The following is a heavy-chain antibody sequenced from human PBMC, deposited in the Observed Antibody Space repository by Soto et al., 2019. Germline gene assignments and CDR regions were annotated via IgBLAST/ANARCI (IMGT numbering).Heavy chain of an antibody. CDR2: ISGSGGST. CDR1: GFTFSSYA. CDR3: ATGGYSYGYMAHYFDY. D-gene: IGHD5-18*01. V-gene: IGHV3-23*01. Sequence: GGSLRLSCAASGFTFSSYAMSWVRQAPGKGLEWVSAISGSGGSTYYADSVKGRFTISRDNSKNTLYLQMNSLRAEDTAVYYCATGGYSYGYMAHYFDYWGQGTLVTVSS. J-gene: IGHJ4*02.